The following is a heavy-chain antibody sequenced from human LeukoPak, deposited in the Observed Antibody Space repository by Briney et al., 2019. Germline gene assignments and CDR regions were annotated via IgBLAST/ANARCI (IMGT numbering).Heavy chain of an antibody. V-gene: IGHV3-11*04. CDR1: GFIFSDFS. Sequence: GGSLRLSCAVSGFIFSDFSMSWVRQAPGKGLEWVSYISSSGSTIYYADSVKGRFTISRDNARNSLYLQMNSLRAEDTAVYYCAGDNYDSSGPYYFDYWGQGTLVTVSS. J-gene: IGHJ4*02. CDR2: ISSSGSTI. D-gene: IGHD3-22*01. CDR3: AGDNYDSSGPYYFDY.